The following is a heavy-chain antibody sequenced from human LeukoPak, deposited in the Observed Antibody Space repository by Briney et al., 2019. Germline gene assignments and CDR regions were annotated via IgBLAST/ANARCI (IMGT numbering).Heavy chain of an antibody. CDR1: GYTFTGYY. Sequence: ASVKVSCKASGYTFTGYYMHWVRQAPGQGLEWMGWINPNSGGTNYAQKFQGRVTMTRDTSISTAYMELSRLRSDDTAVYYCARGGGITMIVADAFDIWGQGTMVTVSS. D-gene: IGHD3-22*01. CDR3: ARGGGITMIVADAFDI. V-gene: IGHV1-2*02. CDR2: INPNSGGT. J-gene: IGHJ3*02.